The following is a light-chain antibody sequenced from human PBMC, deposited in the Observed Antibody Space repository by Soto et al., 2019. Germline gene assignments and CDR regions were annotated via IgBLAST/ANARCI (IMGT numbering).Light chain of an antibody. CDR3: QQYNTYSGP. CDR2: AAS. J-gene: IGKJ3*01. Sequence: MTKSPSSRSSYLGDRVTITCMASQSISSYLNWYQQKSGKATKLLIYAASSLQSGVTSRFSGSGSGTDFTLNISSLQPEDFATYYCQQYNTYSGPFGPGTQLDI. V-gene: IGKV1-39*01. CDR1: QSISSY.